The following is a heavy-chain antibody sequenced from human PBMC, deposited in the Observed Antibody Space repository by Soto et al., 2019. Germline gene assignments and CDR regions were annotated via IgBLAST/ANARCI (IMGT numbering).Heavy chain of an antibody. J-gene: IGHJ6*02. CDR3: ARDLPPPYYDILPGQSFYYYYGMDV. CDR1: GFTFSSYA. D-gene: IGHD3-9*01. V-gene: IGHV3-30-3*01. Sequence: PGGSLRLSCAASGFTFSSYAMHWVRQAPGKGLEWVAVISYDGSNKYYADSVKGRFTISRDNSKNTLYLQMNSLRAEDTAVYYCARDLPPPYYDILPGQSFYYYYGMDVWGQGTTVTVSS. CDR2: ISYDGSNK.